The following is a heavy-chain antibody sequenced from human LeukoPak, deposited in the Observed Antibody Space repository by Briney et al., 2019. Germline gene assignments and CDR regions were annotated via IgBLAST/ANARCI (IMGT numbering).Heavy chain of an antibody. Sequence: GGSLRLSCAASGFTLDDYATHWVRPAPGRGLEWVSGIRWNSGSIGYADSVKGRFTISRDNAKNSLYLQMNSLRAEDTALYYCAKDFDLADGYYYGMDVWGQGTTVTVSS. CDR1: GFTLDDYA. D-gene: IGHD5-24*01. V-gene: IGHV3-9*01. CDR2: IRWNSGSI. CDR3: AKDFDLADGYYYGMDV. J-gene: IGHJ6*02.